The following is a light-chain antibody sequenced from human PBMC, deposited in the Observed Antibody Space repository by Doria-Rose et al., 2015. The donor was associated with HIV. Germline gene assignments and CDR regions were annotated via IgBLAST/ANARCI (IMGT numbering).Light chain of an antibody. CDR3: HQYGTSWT. J-gene: IGKJ1*01. CDR2: DGS. V-gene: IGKV3-20*01. CDR1: QSFSSTY. Sequence: LTQSPGTLSLSPGERATLSCRASQSFSSTYLAWYQQKPGQAPSLLIYDGSTRATGIPDRFSASGSGTDFTLTINRLEPEDFALYYGHQYGTSWTFGQGTKVEI.